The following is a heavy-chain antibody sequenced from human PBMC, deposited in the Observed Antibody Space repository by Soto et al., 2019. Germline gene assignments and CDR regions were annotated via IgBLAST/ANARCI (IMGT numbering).Heavy chain of an antibody. V-gene: IGHV3-33*01. Sequence: LGLCRASSRDTIVSYGRHRISQTQSKGLEWVAVIWYDGSNKYYAVSVKGRFTISRNNSKNTLYLQMNSLRAEDTAVYYCATHMGYSSSWYTYYYYGMDVWGQGTTVPVSS. CDR1: RDTIVSYG. CDR2: IWYDGSNK. J-gene: IGHJ6*02. D-gene: IGHD6-13*01. CDR3: ATHMGYSSSWYTYYYYGMDV.